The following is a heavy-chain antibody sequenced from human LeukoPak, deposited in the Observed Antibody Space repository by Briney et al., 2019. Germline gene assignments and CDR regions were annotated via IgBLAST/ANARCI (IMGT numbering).Heavy chain of an antibody. V-gene: IGHV4-34*01. CDR1: GGSISSYY. Sequence: SETLSLTCTVSGGSISSYYWSWIRQPPGKGLEWIGEINHSGSSNYNPSLNHTGSTNYNPSLRSRLIISVDTSKNQFSPKLNSVTAADTAVYYCARDIERRGRTPIVPAASNRFDFWGQGNMVIVSS. CDR2: INHSGSSNYNPSLNHTGST. J-gene: IGHJ5*01. D-gene: IGHD1-26*01. CDR3: ARDIERRGRTPIVPAASNRFDF.